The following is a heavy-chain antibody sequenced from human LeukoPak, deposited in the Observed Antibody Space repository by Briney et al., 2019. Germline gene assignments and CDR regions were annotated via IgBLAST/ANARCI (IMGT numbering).Heavy chain of an antibody. CDR3: ARYSSGWSLGGYYFDY. V-gene: IGHV1-69*13. CDR2: IIPIFGTA. D-gene: IGHD6-19*01. Sequence: SVKVSCKASGGTFSSYAISWVRQAPGQGLEWMGGIIPIFGTANYAQKFQGGVTITADESTSTAYMELSSLRSEDTAVYYCARYSSGWSLGGYYFDYWGQGTLVTVSS. CDR1: GGTFSSYA. J-gene: IGHJ4*02.